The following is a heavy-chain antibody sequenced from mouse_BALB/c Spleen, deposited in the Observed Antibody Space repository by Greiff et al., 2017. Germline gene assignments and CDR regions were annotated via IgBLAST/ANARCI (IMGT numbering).Heavy chain of an antibody. V-gene: IGHV5-9-4*01. CDR2: ISSGGSYT. D-gene: IGHD6-1*01. J-gene: IGHJ4*01. CDR1: GFTFSSYA. Sequence: EVMLVESGGGLVKPGGSLKLSCAASGFTFSSYAMSWVRQSPEKRLEWVAEISSGGSYTYYPDTVTGRFTISRDNAKNTLYLEMSSLRSEDTAMYYCARDTARGAMDYWGQGTSVTVSS. CDR3: ARDTARGAMDY.